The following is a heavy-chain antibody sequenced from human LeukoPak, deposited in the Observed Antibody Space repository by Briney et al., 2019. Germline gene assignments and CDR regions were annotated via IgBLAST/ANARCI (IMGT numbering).Heavy chain of an antibody. CDR3: ARSFHSSGWYHDF. CDR2: ILPIFGTA. J-gene: IGHJ4*02. D-gene: IGHD6-19*01. V-gene: IGHV1-69*13. Sequence: ASVKVSCKASGGTFSTYAISWARQAPGQGLEWMGGILPIFGTANYAPEFQGRVTITADESTSTAYMELSSLRSEDTAVYYCARSFHSSGWYHDFRGQGTLVTVSS. CDR1: GGTFSTYA.